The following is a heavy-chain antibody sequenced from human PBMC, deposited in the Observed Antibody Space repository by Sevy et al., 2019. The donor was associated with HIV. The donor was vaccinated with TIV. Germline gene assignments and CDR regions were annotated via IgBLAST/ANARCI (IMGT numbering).Heavy chain of an antibody. V-gene: IGHV3-23*01. CDR1: GFTFSSYA. CDR3: AKARGYYCGGDCYLDY. CDR2: ISGSGGST. J-gene: IGHJ4*02. Sequence: GGSLRLSCAASGFTFSSYAISRVRQAPGKGLEWVSAISGSGGSTYYADSVKGRFTISRDNSKNTLYLQMNSLRAEDTAVYYCAKARGYYCGGDCYLDYWGQGTLVTVSS. D-gene: IGHD2-21*02.